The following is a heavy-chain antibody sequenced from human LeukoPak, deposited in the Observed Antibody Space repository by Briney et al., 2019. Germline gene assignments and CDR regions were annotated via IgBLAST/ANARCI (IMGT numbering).Heavy chain of an antibody. CDR1: GFTFSNYW. J-gene: IGHJ6*02. CDR2: IKRDGSEK. V-gene: IGHV3-7*04. Sequence: GGSLRLSCAASGFTFSNYWMSWVRQAPGKGLEWVANIKRDGSEKYYVDSVKGRFTISRDNAKNSLCLQMNSLRAEDTAVYYCARDRYSSGGLDVWGQGTTVTVSS. D-gene: IGHD3-22*01. CDR3: ARDRYSSGGLDV.